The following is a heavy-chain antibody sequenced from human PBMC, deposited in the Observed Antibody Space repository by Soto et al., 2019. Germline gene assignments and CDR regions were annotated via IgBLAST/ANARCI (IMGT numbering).Heavy chain of an antibody. V-gene: IGHV1-46*01. D-gene: IGHD3-22*01. Sequence: XSVKVCCXGSGCAFTSYYMHLVRQAPGQGLEWMGIINPSGGSTSYAQKFQGRVTMTRDTSTSTVYMELSSLRSEDTAVYYCARDNSSGYYDSPHFDYWGQGTLVTVSS. J-gene: IGHJ4*02. CDR3: ARDNSSGYYDSPHFDY. CDR1: GCAFTSYY. CDR2: INPSGGST.